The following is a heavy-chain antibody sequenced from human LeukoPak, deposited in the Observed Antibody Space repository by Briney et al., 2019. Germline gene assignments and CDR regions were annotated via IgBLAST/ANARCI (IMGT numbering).Heavy chain of an antibody. Sequence: GGSLRLSCAASGFTFSSYAMSWVRQAPGKGLEWVSAISGSGGSTYYADSVKGRFTISRDNSKNTLYLQLNSLKTEDTALYYCATYRYYYDTSGRDYWGQGTLVTVSS. V-gene: IGHV3-23*01. CDR3: ATYRYYYDTSGRDY. J-gene: IGHJ4*02. CDR1: GFTFSSYA. CDR2: ISGSGGST. D-gene: IGHD3-22*01.